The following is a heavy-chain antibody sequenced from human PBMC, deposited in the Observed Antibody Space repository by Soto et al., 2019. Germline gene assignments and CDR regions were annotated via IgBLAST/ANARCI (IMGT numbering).Heavy chain of an antibody. CDR1: AGTFSSYA. V-gene: IGHV1-69*13. CDR3: ARDLCTAMLTSSWFDP. Sequence: SVKVSCNASAGTFSSYAISWVRQAPGQGLEWMGGIVPIFGTANYAQKFQGRVTITADESTSTAYMELSSLRSEDTAACYCARDLCTAMLTSSWFDPWGHGSLVTVSP. CDR2: IVPIFGTA. D-gene: IGHD5-18*01. J-gene: IGHJ5*02.